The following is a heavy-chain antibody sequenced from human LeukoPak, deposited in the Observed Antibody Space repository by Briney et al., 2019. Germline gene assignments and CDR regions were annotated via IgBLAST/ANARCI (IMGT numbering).Heavy chain of an antibody. CDR1: GFTFSSYG. CDR2: IYSGGST. Sequence: GRSLRLSCAASGFTFSSYGMHWVRQAPGKGLEWVSVIYSGGSTYYADSVKGRFTISRDNSKNTPYLQMNSLRAEDTAVYYCARGYGIVDYWGQGTLVTVSS. CDR3: ARGYGIVDY. D-gene: IGHD6-13*01. V-gene: IGHV3-NL1*01. J-gene: IGHJ4*02.